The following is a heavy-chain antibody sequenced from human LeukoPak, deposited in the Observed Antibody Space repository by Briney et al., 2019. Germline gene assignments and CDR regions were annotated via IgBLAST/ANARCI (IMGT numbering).Heavy chain of an antibody. Sequence: GGSLRLSCAASGFTFSSYSMNWARQAPGKGLEWVSSISSSSSYIYYADSVKGRFTISRDNAKNSLYLQMNSLRAEDTAVYYCARDTVATIPYYYYYMDVWGKGTTVTISS. CDR2: ISSSSSYI. V-gene: IGHV3-21*01. CDR3: ARDTVATIPYYYYYMDV. D-gene: IGHD5-12*01. J-gene: IGHJ6*03. CDR1: GFTFSSYS.